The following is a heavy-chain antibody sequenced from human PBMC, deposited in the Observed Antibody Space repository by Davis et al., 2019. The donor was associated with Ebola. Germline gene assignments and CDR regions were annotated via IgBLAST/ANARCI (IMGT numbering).Heavy chain of an antibody. V-gene: IGHV3-23*01. D-gene: IGHD6-13*01. Sequence: GESLKISCAASDFTFSRYWMSWVRQAPGKGLEWVSAISGSGGSTYYADSVKGRFTISRDNSKNTLYLQMNSLRAEDTAVYYCAKDRGSSWPFDYWGQGTLVTVSS. CDR1: DFTFSRYW. CDR2: ISGSGGST. CDR3: AKDRGSSWPFDY. J-gene: IGHJ4*02.